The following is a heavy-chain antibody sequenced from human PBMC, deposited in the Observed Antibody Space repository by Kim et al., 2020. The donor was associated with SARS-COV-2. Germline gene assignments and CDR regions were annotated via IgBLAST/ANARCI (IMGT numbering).Heavy chain of an antibody. Sequence: YAQKRQGRVTMTTDTSTSTAYMELRSLRSDDTAVYYCARDQPYGGGEIDYWGQGTLVTVSS. V-gene: IGHV1-18*01. D-gene: IGHD4-17*01. J-gene: IGHJ4*02. CDR3: ARDQPYGGGEIDY.